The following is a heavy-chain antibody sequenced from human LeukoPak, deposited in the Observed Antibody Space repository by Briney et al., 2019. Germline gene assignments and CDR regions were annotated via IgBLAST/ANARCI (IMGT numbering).Heavy chain of an antibody. CDR3: ARKGAGTRGWFDP. V-gene: IGHV4-39*07. CDR2: IYYSGST. Sequence: PSETLSLTCTVSGGSISSSSYYWGWIRQPPGKGLVWIGSIYYSGSTYYNPSLKSRVTISVDTSKNQFSLKLSSVTAADTAVYYCARKGAGTRGWFDPWGQGTLVTVSS. D-gene: IGHD2-2*01. J-gene: IGHJ5*02. CDR1: GGSISSSSYY.